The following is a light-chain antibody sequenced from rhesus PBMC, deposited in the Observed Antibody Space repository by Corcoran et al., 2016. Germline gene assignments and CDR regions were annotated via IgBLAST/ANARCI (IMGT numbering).Light chain of an antibody. CDR3: QQYDDLPWT. Sequence: DIQMTQSPSSLSASVGDKVTITCHASQGISSWLAWYQQKPGKAPKPLIYYASSLQSGVPSRFRGSGSGPDYPLPISSLLPEAFSTYYCQQYDDLPWTFGQGTKVEIK. J-gene: IGKJ1*01. V-gene: IGKV1-19*01. CDR2: YAS. CDR1: QGISSW.